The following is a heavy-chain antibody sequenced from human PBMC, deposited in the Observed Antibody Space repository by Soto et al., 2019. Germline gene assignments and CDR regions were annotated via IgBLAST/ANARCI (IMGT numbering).Heavy chain of an antibody. V-gene: IGHV4-34*01. CDR3: ARMAGPWYFDL. J-gene: IGHJ2*01. CDR1: GGSFSGFY. Sequence: LSLTCAVHGGSFSGFYWTWIRQPPGKGLEWIGEINHSGSSNYNPPLKSRVTMSLDTSRNQFSLSLNSVTAADTAVYHCARMAGPWYFDLWGRGTLVTISS. CDR2: INHSGSS.